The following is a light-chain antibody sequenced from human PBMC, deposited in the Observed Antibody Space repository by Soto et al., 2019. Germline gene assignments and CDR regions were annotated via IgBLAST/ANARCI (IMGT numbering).Light chain of an antibody. CDR1: QGIANY. CDR3: RQYNTYPWT. J-gene: IGKJ1*01. V-gene: IGKV1-16*01. Sequence: DIQMTQSPSTLSASVGDRVTITCRASQGIANYVAWYQQKPGKAPKSLIYAASRLQSGVPSRFSGSGSATDFTLTISSLQAEDYAIYYCRQYNTYPWTFGQGTKVDIK. CDR2: AAS.